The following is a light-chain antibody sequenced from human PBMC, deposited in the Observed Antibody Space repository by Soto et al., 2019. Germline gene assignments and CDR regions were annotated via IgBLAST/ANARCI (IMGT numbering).Light chain of an antibody. CDR1: QSVRSS. Sequence: EIVLTQSPDTLSLSPGERATLSCRASQSVRSSLAWYQQKPGQAPRLLIYDASNRATGIPARFSGSGSGTAFTLTISSLEPEDFAVYYCQQRSNWPPEVTFGPGTKVDIK. CDR2: DAS. J-gene: IGKJ3*01. CDR3: QQRSNWPPEVT. V-gene: IGKV3-11*01.